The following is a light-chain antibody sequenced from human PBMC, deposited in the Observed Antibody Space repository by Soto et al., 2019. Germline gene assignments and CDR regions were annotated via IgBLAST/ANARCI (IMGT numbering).Light chain of an antibody. Sequence: QSVLTQSSSASASLGSSVKLTCTLSSGHSSYIIAWHQQQPGKAPRYLMKLEAGGSYNKGSGVPDRFSGSSSGADRYLTISNLQFEDEADYYCETWGSNILVFGGGTKLTVL. CDR1: SGHSSYI. J-gene: IGLJ2*01. V-gene: IGLV4-60*02. CDR3: ETWGSNILV. CDR2: LEAGGSY.